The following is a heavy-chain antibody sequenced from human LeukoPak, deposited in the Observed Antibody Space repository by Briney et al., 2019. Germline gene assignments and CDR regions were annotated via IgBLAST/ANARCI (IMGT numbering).Heavy chain of an antibody. CDR2: ISAYNGNT. V-gene: IGHV1-18*01. D-gene: IGHD2-15*01. CDR3: ASGYCSGGSCYSLDY. Sequence: GASVKVSCKASGYSFTSYGISWVRQAPGQGLEWMGWISAYNGNTNYAQKLQGRVTMTTDTSTSTAYMELRSLRSDDTAVYYCASGYCSGGSCYSLDYWGQGTLVTVSS. J-gene: IGHJ4*02. CDR1: GYSFTSYG.